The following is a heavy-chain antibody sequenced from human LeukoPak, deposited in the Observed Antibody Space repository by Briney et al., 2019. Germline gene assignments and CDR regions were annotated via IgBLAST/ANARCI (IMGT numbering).Heavy chain of an antibody. CDR3: KGSSWYNYYYMDV. D-gene: IGHD6-13*01. J-gene: IGHJ6*03. CDR1: GFTFSNYA. V-gene: IGHV3-48*02. CDR2: ISSSSSTI. Sequence: GGSLRLSCAASGFTFSNYAMNWVRQAPGKGLEWVSYISSSSSTIYYAVSMKGRFTISRDNAKNSLYLQMNSLRDEDTAVYYCKGSSWYNYYYMDVWGKGTTVTVSS.